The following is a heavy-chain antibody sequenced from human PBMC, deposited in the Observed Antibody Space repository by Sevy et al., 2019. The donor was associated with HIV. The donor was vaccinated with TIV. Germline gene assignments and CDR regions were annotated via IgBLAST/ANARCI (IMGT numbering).Heavy chain of an antibody. D-gene: IGHD6-6*01. V-gene: IGHV3-30-3*01. J-gene: IGHJ5*02. CDR2: ISYDGSNK. Sequence: GGSLRLSCAASGFTLSTYAMHWVRQAPGKGLEWVAVISYDGSNKYNADSVRGRFTISRDSSKNTLYLQMNSLRTEDTGVYYCARDRYSSSSLSDWFDLWGQGTLVTVSS. CDR1: GFTLSTYA. CDR3: ARDRYSSSSLSDWFDL.